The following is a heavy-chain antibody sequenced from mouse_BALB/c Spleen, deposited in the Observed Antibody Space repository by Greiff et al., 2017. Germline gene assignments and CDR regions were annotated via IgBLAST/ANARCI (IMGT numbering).Heavy chain of an antibody. CDR1: GFSLTSYG. D-gene: IGHD2-4*01. Sequence: VKVVESGPGLVAPSQSLSITCTVSGFSLTSYGVHWVRQPPGKGLEWLGVIWAGGSTNYNSALMSRLSISKDNSKSQVFLKMNSLQTDDTAMYYCAREGDYEDYAMDYWGQGTSVTVSS. CDR2: IWAGGST. CDR3: AREGDYEDYAMDY. J-gene: IGHJ4*01. V-gene: IGHV2-9*02.